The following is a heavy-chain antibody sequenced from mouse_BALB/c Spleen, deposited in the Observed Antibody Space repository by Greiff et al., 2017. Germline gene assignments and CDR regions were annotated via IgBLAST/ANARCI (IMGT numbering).Heavy chain of an antibody. J-gene: IGHJ4*01. CDR2: IDPANGNT. Sequence: VQLKESGAELVKPGASVKLSCTASGFNIKDTYMHWVKQRPEQGLEWIGRIDPANGNTKYDPKFQGKATITADTSSNTAYLQLSSLTSEDTAVYYCAQYRYDNCYAMDYWGQGTAVTVSS. CDR3: AQYRYDNCYAMDY. V-gene: IGHV14-3*02. CDR1: GFNIKDTY. D-gene: IGHD2-14*01.